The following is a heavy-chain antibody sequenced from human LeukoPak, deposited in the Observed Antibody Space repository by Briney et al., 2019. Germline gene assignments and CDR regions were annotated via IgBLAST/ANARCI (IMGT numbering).Heavy chain of an antibody. V-gene: IGHV3-74*01. Sequence: TGGSLRLSCEASGFSLRNHWMHWVRQAPRKGLVWVAHIDPDGSVANYGDSVKGRFTISRDNAKNTLYLQMDSLRAEDTAVYYCARELGRGGSAFYVWGQGTMVTVSS. CDR1: GFSLRNHW. CDR2: IDPDGSVA. CDR3: ARELGRGGSAFYV. D-gene: IGHD3-16*01. J-gene: IGHJ3*01.